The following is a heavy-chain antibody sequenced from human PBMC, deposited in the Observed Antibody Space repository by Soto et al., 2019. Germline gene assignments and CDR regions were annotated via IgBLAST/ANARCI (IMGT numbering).Heavy chain of an antibody. Sequence: ASVKVSCKASGYTFTSYTLHWVRQAPGQRLEWMGWINTGNGNTKYSQKFQGRVTITRDTSASTAYMELSSLRSEDTAVYYCARGYTMVRGVIIDYFDYRGKGTLVPVYS. J-gene: IGHJ4*02. CDR2: INTGNGNT. CDR3: ARGYTMVRGVIIDYFDY. V-gene: IGHV1-3*04. CDR1: GYTFTSYT. D-gene: IGHD3-10*01.